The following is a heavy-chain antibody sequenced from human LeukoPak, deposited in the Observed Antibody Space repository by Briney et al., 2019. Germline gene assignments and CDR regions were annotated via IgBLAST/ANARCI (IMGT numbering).Heavy chain of an antibody. D-gene: IGHD2-2*02. CDR3: AKDEMYCSTTSCYNIY. Sequence: GGSLRLSCAASGFTFSSYSMNWVRQAPGKGLEWVSYISSSSSTIYYADSVKGRFTISRDNSKNTLNLQMNSLRAEDTAVYYCAKDEMYCSTTSCYNIYWGQGSLVTVSS. J-gene: IGHJ4*02. V-gene: IGHV3-48*01. CDR1: GFTFSSYS. CDR2: ISSSSSTI.